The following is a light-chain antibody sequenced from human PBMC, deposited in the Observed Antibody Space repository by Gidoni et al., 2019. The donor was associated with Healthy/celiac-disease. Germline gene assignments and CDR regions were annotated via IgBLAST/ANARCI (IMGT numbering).Light chain of an antibody. Sequence: SSQLTQPPSVSVSPGQTANITCSGDKLGDKYACWYQQNPGQTPVLVIYQDSKRPSRIPERFSGTNSGNTATLTISGTQAMDEADYYCQAWDSSTSHYVFVTGTKVTVL. J-gene: IGLJ1*01. V-gene: IGLV3-1*01. CDR2: QDS. CDR1: KLGDKY. CDR3: QAWDSSTSHYV.